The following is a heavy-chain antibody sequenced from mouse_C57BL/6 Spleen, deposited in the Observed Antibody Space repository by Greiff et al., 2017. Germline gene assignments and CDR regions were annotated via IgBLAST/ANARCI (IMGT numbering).Heavy chain of an antibody. CDR3: ATVFRYYVDY. V-gene: IGHV1-22*01. J-gene: IGHJ2*01. Sequence: VQLQQSGPELVKPGASVKMSCKASGYTFTDYNMHWVKQSHGKSLEWIGYINPNNGGTSYNQKFKGKATLTGNKSSSTAYMELRSLTSEDSAVYYCATVFRYYVDYWGQGTTLTVSS. CDR2: INPNNGGT. CDR1: GYTFTDYN.